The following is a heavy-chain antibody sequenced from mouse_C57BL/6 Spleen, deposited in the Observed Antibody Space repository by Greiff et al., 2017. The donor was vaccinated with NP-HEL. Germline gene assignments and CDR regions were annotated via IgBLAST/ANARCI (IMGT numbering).Heavy chain of an antibody. V-gene: IGHV2-5*01. CDR2: IWRGGST. CDR1: GFSLTSYG. Sequence: VQGVESGPGLVQPSQSLSITCTVSGFSLTSYGVHWVRQSPGKGLEWLGVIWRGGSTDYNAAFMSRLSITKDNSKSQVFFKMNSLQADDTAIYYCAKAYYSNYDAMDYWGQGTSVTVSS. D-gene: IGHD2-5*01. J-gene: IGHJ4*01. CDR3: AKAYYSNYDAMDY.